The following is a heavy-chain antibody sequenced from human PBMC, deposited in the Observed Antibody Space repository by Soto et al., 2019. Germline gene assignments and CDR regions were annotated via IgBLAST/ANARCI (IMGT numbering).Heavy chain of an antibody. J-gene: IGHJ4*02. V-gene: IGHV4-59*11. CDR1: GDSIKTHY. D-gene: IGHD2-2*03. Sequence: SETLSLTCNVTGDSIKTHYWSWIRQAPGKGLEWIGYIYYSGSTLYSPSLKRRVTISADTAKNQFSLRLTSLTAADTAVYYCASGWMAAFDNWGQGTLVTVSS. CDR2: IYYSGST. CDR3: ASGWMAAFDN.